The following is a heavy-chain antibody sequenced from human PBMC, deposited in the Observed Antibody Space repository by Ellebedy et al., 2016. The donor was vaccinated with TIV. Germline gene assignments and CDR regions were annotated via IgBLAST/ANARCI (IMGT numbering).Heavy chain of an antibody. D-gene: IGHD3-10*02. V-gene: IGHV3-74*03. CDR3: ARDPMYGPRVLFDY. Sequence: GGSLRLXCAASGFTFSVYWMHWVRQAPGKGLVWVSRINNDATSTTYADSVRGRFIISRDNAKNTLYLQMNSLRVEDTAVYYCARDPMYGPRVLFDYWGQGTLVSVSS. CDR2: INNDATST. J-gene: IGHJ4*02. CDR1: GFTFSVYW.